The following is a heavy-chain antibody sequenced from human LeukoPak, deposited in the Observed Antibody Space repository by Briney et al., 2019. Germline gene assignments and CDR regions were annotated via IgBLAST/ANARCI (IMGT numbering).Heavy chain of an antibody. CDR3: ARRTVVTPFSDF. D-gene: IGHD4-23*01. CDR2: IYYSGNT. Sequence: SETLSLTCAVYGGSFSGYYWGRIRQPPGKGLEWIGSIYYSGNTYYNPSLKSRVTISVDTSKNQFSLKVNSVTAADTAMYYCARRTVVTPFSDFWGQGTLVTVSS. CDR1: GGSFSGYY. V-gene: IGHV4-34*01. J-gene: IGHJ4*02.